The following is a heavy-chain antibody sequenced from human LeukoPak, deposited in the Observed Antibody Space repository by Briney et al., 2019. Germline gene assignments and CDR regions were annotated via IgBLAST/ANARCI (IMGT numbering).Heavy chain of an antibody. D-gene: IGHD3-16*01. V-gene: IGHV3-7*05. CDR3: ARDVEGGTFDI. Sequence: GGSLRLSCAASGFTFSSYRMNWVRQAPGRGLEWVANIDQSGGGNNYVDSVKGRFTISRDNAKNSLFLEMSSLRADDTAVYFCARDVEGGTFDIWGQGTTVTVSS. J-gene: IGHJ3*02. CDR1: GFTFSSYR. CDR2: IDQSGGGN.